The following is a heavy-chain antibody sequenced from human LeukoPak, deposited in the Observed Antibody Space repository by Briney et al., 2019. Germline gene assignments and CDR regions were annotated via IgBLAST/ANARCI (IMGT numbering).Heavy chain of an antibody. D-gene: IGHD6-6*01. CDR1: GCSISSGYY. CDR3: ARNIAAPVVVDY. CDR2: IYHSGST. V-gene: IGHV4-38-2*01. Sequence: SETLSLTCAVSGCSISSGYYWGWIRQPPGKGLEWIGSIYHSGSTYYNPSLKSRVTISVDTSKNQFSLKLSSVTAADTSVYYCARNIAAPVVVDYWGQGTLVTVSS. J-gene: IGHJ4*02.